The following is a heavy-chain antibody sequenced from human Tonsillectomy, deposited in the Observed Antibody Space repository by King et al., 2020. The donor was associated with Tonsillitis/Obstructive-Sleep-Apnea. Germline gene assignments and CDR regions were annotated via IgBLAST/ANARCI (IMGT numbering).Heavy chain of an antibody. Sequence: QLVQSGAEVKKPGESLKLSCKSSGYSFTSYWIGWVRQMPGKGLEWMGIIFPGDSYTRYSPSFQGQVTISADKSISTAYLQWRSLKASDTAMFYCARRTRYCSGGSCPDAFDIWGQGTMVTVSS. CDR2: IFPGDSYT. D-gene: IGHD2-15*01. J-gene: IGHJ3*02. V-gene: IGHV5-51*01. CDR3: ARRTRYCSGGSCPDAFDI. CDR1: GYSFTSYW.